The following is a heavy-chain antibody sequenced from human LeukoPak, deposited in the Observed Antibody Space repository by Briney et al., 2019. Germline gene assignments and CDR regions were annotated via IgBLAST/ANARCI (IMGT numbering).Heavy chain of an antibody. Sequence: GGSLRLSCAASGFTFSSYWMSWVRQAPGKGLEWVANIKQDGSDKYYVDSVKGRFTISRDNAKNSVYLQMNSPRAEDTALYYCARAVAENWFDPWGQGTLVTVSS. CDR3: ARAVAENWFDP. CDR2: IKQDGSDK. D-gene: IGHD6-19*01. V-gene: IGHV3-7*01. CDR1: GFTFSSYW. J-gene: IGHJ5*02.